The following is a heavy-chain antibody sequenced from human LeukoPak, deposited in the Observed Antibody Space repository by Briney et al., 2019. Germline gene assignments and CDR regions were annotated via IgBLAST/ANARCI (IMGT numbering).Heavy chain of an antibody. D-gene: IGHD3-3*01. J-gene: IGHJ4*02. V-gene: IGHV3-48*01. Sequence: SGGSLRLSCAASGFTFSSYSMNWVRQAPGKGLEWVSDTSSSSSTIYYADSVKGRFTISRDNAKNSLYLEMNSLRAEDTAVYYCARTYYDFWSGYYSHEGNPFDYWGQGTLVTVSS. CDR2: TSSSSSTI. CDR1: GFTFSSYS. CDR3: ARTYYDFWSGYYSHEGNPFDY.